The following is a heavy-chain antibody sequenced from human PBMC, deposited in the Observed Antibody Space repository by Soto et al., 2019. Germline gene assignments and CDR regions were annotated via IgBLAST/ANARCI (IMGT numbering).Heavy chain of an antibody. CDR1: GGSFSGYY. CDR3: ARGYAAPRAAD. Sequence: SETLSLTCAVYGGSFSGYYCSWIRQPPGKGLEWIGEINHSGSTSYNPSLKSRVTISVDTSKNQLSLKLSSVTAADTAVYYCARGYAAPRAADWGQGTLVTVSS. J-gene: IGHJ4*02. V-gene: IGHV4-34*01. D-gene: IGHD2-15*01. CDR2: INHSGST.